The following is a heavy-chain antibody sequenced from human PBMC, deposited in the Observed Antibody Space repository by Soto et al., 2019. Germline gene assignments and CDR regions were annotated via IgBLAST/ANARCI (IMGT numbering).Heavy chain of an antibody. V-gene: IGHV1-18*04. CDR2: ISAYNGNT. D-gene: IGHD2-21*02. J-gene: IGHJ5*02. Sequence: GSSVNESWKASGFTFTCNGTTWVRKPPGRRHEWMGWISAYNGNTNYAQKLQGRVTMTTDTSTSTAYMELRSLRSDDTAVYYCARDRASVVVTASFNWFDPWGQGTLVTVSS. CDR1: GFTFTCNG. CDR3: ARDRASVVVTASFNWFDP.